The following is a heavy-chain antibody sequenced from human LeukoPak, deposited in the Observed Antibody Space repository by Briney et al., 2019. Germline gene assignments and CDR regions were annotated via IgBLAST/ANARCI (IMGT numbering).Heavy chain of an antibody. CDR2: ISGNGGDT. V-gene: IGHV3-23*01. J-gene: IGHJ4*02. CDR3: AKGRTLVGGSTRGYDC. Sequence: PGATLRLCCAAGEFTFSTYSMSWLRQAAGKGLEWVSVISGNGGDTFYASSVKGRFTISENNSRHTLLLHINSQTAEAATDYCCAKGRTLVGGSTRGYDCWGQGTLVTVSS. D-gene: IGHD1-26*01. CDR1: EFTFSTYS.